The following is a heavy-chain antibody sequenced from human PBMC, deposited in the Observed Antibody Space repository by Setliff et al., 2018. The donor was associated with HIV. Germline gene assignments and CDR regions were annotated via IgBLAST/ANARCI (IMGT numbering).Heavy chain of an antibody. Sequence: PGGSLRLSCAASGFTFSYYSMTWVRQAPGKGLEWVSYISSSGTTMYYADSVKGRFTISRDNGKNSLYLQMNSLRAEDTAVYYCAKGGSSSWYMFDYWGQGTLVTVSS. CDR1: GFTFSYYS. J-gene: IGHJ4*02. D-gene: IGHD6-13*01. V-gene: IGHV3-48*01. CDR2: ISSSGTTM. CDR3: AKGGSSSWYMFDY.